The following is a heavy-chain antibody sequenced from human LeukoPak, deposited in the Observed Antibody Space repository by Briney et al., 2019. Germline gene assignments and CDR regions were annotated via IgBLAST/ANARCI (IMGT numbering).Heavy chain of an antibody. CDR2: IYHSGTT. CDR3: ASCLFDYYYFDQ. D-gene: IGHD3-10*01. CDR1: GDSITSHNW. V-gene: IGHV4-4*02. J-gene: IGHJ4*02. Sequence: SETLSLTCAVSGDSITSHNWWSWVRQSPGKGLEWIGEIYHSGTTNYSPSLKSRVTISVDKSKNQLSLRLTSVTAADTAVYFCASCLFDYYYFDQWGQGTLVTVSS.